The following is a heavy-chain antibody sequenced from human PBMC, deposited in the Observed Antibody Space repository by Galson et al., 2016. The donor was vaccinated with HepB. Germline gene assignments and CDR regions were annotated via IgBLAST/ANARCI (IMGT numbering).Heavy chain of an antibody. D-gene: IGHD3-9*01. V-gene: IGHV3-11*06. CDR3: ARDLYPKRYDFLTGNYKPDFDI. CDR1: GFTFSNYY. CDR2: IRSGSSYT. J-gene: IGHJ3*02. Sequence: SLRLSCAASGFTFSNYYMSWIRQAPGKGLAWVSYIRSGSSYTNYADSVKGTFTISRDNAKNSLYLQMNSLRAEDTAAYYCARDLYPKRYDFLTGNYKPDFDIWGQGTMVTVSS.